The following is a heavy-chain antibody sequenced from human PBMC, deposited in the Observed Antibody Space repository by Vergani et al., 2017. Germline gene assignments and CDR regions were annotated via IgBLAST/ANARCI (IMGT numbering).Heavy chain of an antibody. V-gene: IGHV3-21*01. CDR1: GFTFSSYS. CDR3: ARDQGVLLWFGESHDAFDI. CDR2: ISSSSSYI. J-gene: IGHJ3*02. Sequence: EVQLVESGGGLVKPGGSLRLSCAASGFTFSSYSMNWVRQAPGKRLEWVSSISSSSSYIYYADSVKGRFTISRDNAKNSLYLQMNSLRAEDTAVYYCARDQGVLLWFGESHDAFDIWGQGTMVTVSS. D-gene: IGHD3-10*01.